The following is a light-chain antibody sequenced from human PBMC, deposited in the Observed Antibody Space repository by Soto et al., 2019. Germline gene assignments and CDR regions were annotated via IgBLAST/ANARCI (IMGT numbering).Light chain of an antibody. V-gene: IGKV1D-12*01. CDR2: TAS. Sequence: DIQMTQSPSSVSASVGDRVTITCRASQGVSTWLAWYQQKPGKAPNLLIYTASSVQSGVPSRFSGSSFEKDFTINFTSLQHEDIAAYWVQQPTTFPLALGGGTKV. CDR3: QQPTTFPLA. CDR1: QGVSTW. J-gene: IGKJ4*01.